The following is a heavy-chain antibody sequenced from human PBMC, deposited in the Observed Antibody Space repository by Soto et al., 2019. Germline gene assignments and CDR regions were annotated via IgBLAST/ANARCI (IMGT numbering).Heavy chain of an antibody. CDR2: IWYDGSNK. CDR3: ARDLSGDYGALDT. D-gene: IGHD4-17*01. J-gene: IGHJ3*02. V-gene: IGHV3-33*01. CDR1: GFTFSSYG. Sequence: QVQLVESGGGVVQPGRSLRLSCAASGFTFSSYGMHWARQGPGKGLEWVAVIWYDGSNKVYADSVKGRFTISKDNSQNTLYLQLNSLSAEDTAVYYCARDLSGDYGALDTWGQGTMVTVSS.